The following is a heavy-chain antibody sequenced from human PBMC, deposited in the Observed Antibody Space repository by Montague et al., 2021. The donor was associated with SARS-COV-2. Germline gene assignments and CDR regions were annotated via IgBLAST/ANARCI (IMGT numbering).Heavy chain of an antibody. Sequence: RLKKKNDYAVSVKSRITINPDTSKNQISLQLNSVTPEDTAVYYCARTSASSDYWGQGTLVTVSS. CDR3: ARTSASSDY. V-gene: IGHV6-1*01. CDR2: RLKKKN. J-gene: IGHJ4*02. D-gene: IGHD1-26*01.